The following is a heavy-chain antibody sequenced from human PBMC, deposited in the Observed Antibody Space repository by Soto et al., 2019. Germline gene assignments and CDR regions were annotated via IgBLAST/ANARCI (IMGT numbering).Heavy chain of an antibody. CDR1: GGSFSGYY. CDR2: INDRGSI. CDR3: ARESHDILTGPPWVWYFDL. V-gene: IGHV4-34*01. D-gene: IGHD3-9*01. J-gene: IGHJ2*01. Sequence: QVQLQQWGAGPLRPLETLSLTCGVSGGSFSGYYCAWILQSPGKGLEWIGEINDRGSINYNPSLKSRVSISVDTSKNHYSLNLRSVTAADTAVYYCARESHDILTGPPWVWYFDLWGRGTLVTVSS.